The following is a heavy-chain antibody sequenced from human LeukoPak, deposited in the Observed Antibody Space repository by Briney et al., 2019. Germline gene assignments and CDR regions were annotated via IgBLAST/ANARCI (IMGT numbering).Heavy chain of an antibody. Sequence: SETLSLTCAVYGGSFSGYYWSWIRQPPGKGQEWIGEINHSGSTNYNPSLKSRVTISVDTSKNQFSLKLSSVTAADTAVYYCAREAAAANGEVYYFDYWGQGTLVTVSS. CDR1: GGSFSGYY. J-gene: IGHJ4*02. V-gene: IGHV4-34*01. CDR2: INHSGST. CDR3: AREAAAANGEVYYFDY. D-gene: IGHD6-13*01.